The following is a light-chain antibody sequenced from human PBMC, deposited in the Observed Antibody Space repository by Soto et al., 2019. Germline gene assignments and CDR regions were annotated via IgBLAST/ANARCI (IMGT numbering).Light chain of an antibody. CDR2: GAS. V-gene: IGKV3-15*01. CDR3: QPYDNWPPIT. Sequence: EIVMTQSPATLSVSPGERASLSCRASQSVSSKLAWYQQKPGQAPRLLIYGASTRATGIPDRFSGSGSGTEFTLTISSLQSEDSAVYYCQPYDNWPPITFGQGTRLEIK. J-gene: IGKJ5*01. CDR1: QSVSSK.